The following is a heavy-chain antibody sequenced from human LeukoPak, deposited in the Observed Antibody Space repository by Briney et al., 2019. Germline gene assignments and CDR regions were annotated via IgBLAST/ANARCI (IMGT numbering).Heavy chain of an antibody. J-gene: IGHJ4*02. D-gene: IGHD6-6*01. CDR1: GGSISSSSYY. CDR2: IYYSGST. Sequence: SETLSLTCTVSGGSISSSSYYWGWIRQPPGKGLEWIGSIYYSGSTYYNPSLKSRVTISVDTSKNQFSLKLSSVTAADTAVYYCARTLISVEQLVPLDFDYWGQGTLVTVSS. V-gene: IGHV4-39*01. CDR3: ARTLISVEQLVPLDFDY.